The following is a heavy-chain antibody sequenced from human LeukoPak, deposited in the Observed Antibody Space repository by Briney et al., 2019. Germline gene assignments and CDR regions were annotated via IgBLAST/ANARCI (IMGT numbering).Heavy chain of an antibody. CDR3: ASSGSYYLPLDL. D-gene: IGHD1-26*01. CDR2: IGGSGAGT. CDR1: GLTFSDYA. V-gene: IGHV3-23*01. J-gene: IGHJ2*01. Sequence: PGGSLRLSCAASGLTFSDYAMSWVCQAPGKGLEWVSSIGGSGAGTYYADSVKGRFIISRDNSKSTLYLQMNSLRAEDTAVYYCASSGSYYLPLDLWGRGTLVTVSS.